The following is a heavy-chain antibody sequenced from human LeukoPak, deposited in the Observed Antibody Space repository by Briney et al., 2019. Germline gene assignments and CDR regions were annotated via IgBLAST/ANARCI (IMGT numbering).Heavy chain of an antibody. D-gene: IGHD6-13*01. CDR3: ARGYSLDV. Sequence: PGGSLRLSCAGSGFNFSSYSMSWVRQAPWKGLEFVSSISSSSSFIYYADSVKGRFTISRDNAKKSLSLQMNSLRAEDTAVYYCARGYSLDVWGKGTTVTISS. J-gene: IGHJ6*04. CDR1: GFNFSSYS. V-gene: IGHV3-21*01. CDR2: ISSSSSFI.